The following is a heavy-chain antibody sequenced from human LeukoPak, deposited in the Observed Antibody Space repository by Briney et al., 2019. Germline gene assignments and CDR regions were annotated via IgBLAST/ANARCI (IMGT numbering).Heavy chain of an antibody. J-gene: IGHJ4*02. CDR1: GGSISSSSYY. D-gene: IGHD5-18*01. Sequence: SETLSLTCTVSGGSISSSSYYWGWIRQPPGKGLEWIGSIYYSGTTYYNPSLKSRVTISVDTSKNQFSLKLSSVTAADTAVYYCARRTAMVFPFDYWGQGTLVTVSS. V-gene: IGHV4-39*07. CDR2: IYYSGTT. CDR3: ARRTAMVFPFDY.